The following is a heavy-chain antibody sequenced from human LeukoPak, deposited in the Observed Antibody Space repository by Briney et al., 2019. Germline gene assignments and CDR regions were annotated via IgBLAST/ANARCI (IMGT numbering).Heavy chain of an antibody. CDR2: ISSSSTYI. Sequence: KPGGSLRLSCAASGFSFTNAWMSWVRQAPGKGLEWVSSISSSSTYIYYADSVKGRFTISRDNAKNSLFLQMNSLRAEDTAVYYCARFALKTPPTDWGQGTLVTVSS. J-gene: IGHJ4*02. CDR3: ARFALKTPPTD. CDR1: GFSFTNAW. V-gene: IGHV3-21*01.